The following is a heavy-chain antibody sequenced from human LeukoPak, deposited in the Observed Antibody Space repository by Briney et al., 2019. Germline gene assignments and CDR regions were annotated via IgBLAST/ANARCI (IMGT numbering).Heavy chain of an antibody. CDR3: ARLYSSTSPYYNYYYMDV. J-gene: IGHJ6*03. CDR1: GDSISTYY. Sequence: PSETLSLTCTVSGDSISTYYWSWIRQPPGKGLEWIGNIFYSATTDYNPSLKSRVTISVDTSKKQFSLRLTSVTAADTAVYYCARLYSSTSPYYNYYYMDVWGKGTTVTVSS. V-gene: IGHV4-59*01. D-gene: IGHD6-13*01. CDR2: IFYSATT.